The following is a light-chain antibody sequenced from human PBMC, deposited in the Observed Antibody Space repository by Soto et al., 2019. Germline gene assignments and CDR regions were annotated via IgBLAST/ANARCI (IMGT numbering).Light chain of an antibody. CDR1: QSVSSSY. V-gene: IGKV3-20*01. J-gene: IGKJ5*01. CDR2: GAS. CDR3: QHYGTSHEVT. Sequence: EIVLTQSPGTLSLSPGERATLSCRASQSVSSSYLAWYQQKPGQAPRLLIYGASSRATGIPARFSGSGSGADFTLTISRVEPEDFAVYYCQHYGTSHEVTFGQGTRLE.